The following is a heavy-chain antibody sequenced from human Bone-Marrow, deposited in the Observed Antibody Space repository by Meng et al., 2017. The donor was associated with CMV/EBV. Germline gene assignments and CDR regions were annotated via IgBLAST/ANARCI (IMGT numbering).Heavy chain of an antibody. V-gene: IGHV3-11*04. Sequence: GGSLRLSCAASGFTFSDYYMSWIRQAPGKGLEWVSYISSSGSTIYYADSVKGRFTISRDNAKNSLYLQMNSLRAEDTAVYYCARAQALQWLRSKGVFDYWGQGTLVTVSS. CDR2: ISSSGSTI. CDR3: ARAQALQWLRSKGVFDY. CDR1: GFTFSDYY. J-gene: IGHJ4*02. D-gene: IGHD5-12*01.